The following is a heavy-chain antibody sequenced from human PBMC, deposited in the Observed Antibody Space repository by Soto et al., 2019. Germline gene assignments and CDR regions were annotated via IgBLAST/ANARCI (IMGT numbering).Heavy chain of an antibody. CDR1: GGTFKNFN. CDR2: VIPMFGTA. J-gene: IGHJ6*02. CDR3: ARDDMGDSYYYYYGMDV. V-gene: IGHV1-69*13. Sequence: ASVKVSCKASGGTFKNFNFNWVRQAPGQGLEWMGGVIPMFGTADYAQRFQGRVTITADDSTSTAYMELSSLRSEDTAVYYCARDDMGDSYYYYYGMDVWGQGTTVTVSS. D-gene: IGHD3-16*01.